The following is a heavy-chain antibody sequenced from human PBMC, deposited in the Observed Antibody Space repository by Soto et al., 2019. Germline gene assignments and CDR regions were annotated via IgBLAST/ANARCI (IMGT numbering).Heavy chain of an antibody. V-gene: IGHV4-39*01. Sequence: QLQLQESGRGLVKPSETLSLTCTVSGGSISSSSYYWGWIRQPPGKGLEWIGSIYYSGSTYYNPSLKSRVTISVDTSKNQFSLKLSSVTAADTAVYYCARRGSSSCYGYWGQGTLVTVSS. J-gene: IGHJ4*02. CDR3: ARRGSSSCYGY. CDR1: GGSISSSSYY. D-gene: IGHD2-2*01. CDR2: IYYSGST.